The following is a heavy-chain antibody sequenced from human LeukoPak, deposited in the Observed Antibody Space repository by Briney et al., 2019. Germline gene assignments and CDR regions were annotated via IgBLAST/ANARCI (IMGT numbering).Heavy chain of an antibody. Sequence: ETLSLTCSVSGASISSYYWSWVRQAPGKGLEWVSVIFSGGSTYYADSVKGRFTISRDNSKNTLYLQMNSLRAEDTAVYYCARDFYDSSAYYTSAYWGQGTLVTVPS. J-gene: IGHJ4*02. CDR3: ARDFYDSSAYYTSAY. CDR1: GASISSYY. D-gene: IGHD3-22*01. CDR2: IFSGGST. V-gene: IGHV3-66*01.